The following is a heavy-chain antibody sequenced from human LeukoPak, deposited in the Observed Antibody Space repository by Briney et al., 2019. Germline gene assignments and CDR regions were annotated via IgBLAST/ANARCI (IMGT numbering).Heavy chain of an antibody. D-gene: IGHD5-24*01. CDR1: GFTFSSHA. CDR3: ARDWVYKIDY. V-gene: IGHV3-21*01. J-gene: IGHJ4*02. Sequence: GGSLRLSCAASGFTFSSHAMSWVRQAPGEGLEWVSSISISGDDTLYADSVKGRFTISRDNAKNTLILQMNSLRVEDTAVYYCARDWVYKIDYWGRGTLVTVSS. CDR2: ISISGDDT.